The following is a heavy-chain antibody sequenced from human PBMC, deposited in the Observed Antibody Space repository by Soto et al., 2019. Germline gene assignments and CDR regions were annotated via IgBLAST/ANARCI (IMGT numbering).Heavy chain of an antibody. CDR1: GFTFSGYG. D-gene: IGHD6-19*01. Sequence: GGSLRLSXAASGFTFSGYGMHWVRQAPGKGLEWVAVISYDGSNKYYADSVKGRFTISRDNSKNTLYLQMNSLRAEDTAVYYCAKDVTPGRAVAGPNWFDPWGQGTLVTVSS. V-gene: IGHV3-30*18. J-gene: IGHJ5*02. CDR3: AKDVTPGRAVAGPNWFDP. CDR2: ISYDGSNK.